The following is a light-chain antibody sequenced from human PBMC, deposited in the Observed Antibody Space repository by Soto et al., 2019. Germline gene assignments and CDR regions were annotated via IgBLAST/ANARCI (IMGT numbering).Light chain of an antibody. CDR3: SSYRSDSTYV. Sequence: QSALTQPASVSGSPGQSITISCTGTSSDVGSYNLVSWYQQHPGKAPKVIVYEGSERPSGVSNRFSGSTSGNTASLIISGLQAEDEADYYCSSYRSDSTYVFGTGTKVTVL. CDR1: SSDVGSYNL. V-gene: IGLV2-14*02. J-gene: IGLJ1*01. CDR2: EGS.